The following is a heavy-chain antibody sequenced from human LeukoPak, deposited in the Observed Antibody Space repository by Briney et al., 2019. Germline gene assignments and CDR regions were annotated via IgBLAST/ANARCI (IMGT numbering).Heavy chain of an antibody. CDR1: GYTFTSYG. CDR2: IIPIFGTA. V-gene: IGHV1-69*13. CDR3: ARDLLIVGATTRAFDI. D-gene: IGHD1-26*01. J-gene: IGHJ3*02. Sequence: ASVKVSCKASGYTFTSYGISWVRQAPGQGLEWMGGIIPIFGTANYAQKFQGRVTITADESTSTAYMELSSLRSEDTAVYYCARDLLIVGATTRAFDIWGQGTMVTVSS.